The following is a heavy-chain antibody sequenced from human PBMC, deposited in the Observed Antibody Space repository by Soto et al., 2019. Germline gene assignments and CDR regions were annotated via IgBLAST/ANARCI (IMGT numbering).Heavy chain of an antibody. CDR3: ARESPDAVAYYFDY. J-gene: IGHJ4*02. Sequence: SVKVSCKASGYTFTSYGISWVRQAPGQGLEWMGGIIPIFGTANYAQKFQGRVTITADESTSTAYMELCSLRSEDTAVYYCARESPDAVAYYFDYWGQGTLVTVS. CDR2: IIPIFGTA. V-gene: IGHV1-69*13. CDR1: GYTFTSYG. D-gene: IGHD6-19*01.